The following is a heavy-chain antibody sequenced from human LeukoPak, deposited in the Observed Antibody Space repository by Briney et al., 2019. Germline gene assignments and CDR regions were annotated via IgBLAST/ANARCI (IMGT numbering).Heavy chain of an antibody. V-gene: IGHV3-30*04. Sequence: GGSLRLSCAASGFTFSSYAMHWVRQAPGKGLEWVADISYGGSNKYYADSVKGRFTISRDNSKNTVYLQMNSLRAEDTAVYYCARGRPADSSSWYGTDYWGQGTLVTVSS. CDR1: GFTFSSYA. J-gene: IGHJ4*02. CDR2: ISYGGSNK. CDR3: ARGRPADSSSWYGTDY. D-gene: IGHD6-13*01.